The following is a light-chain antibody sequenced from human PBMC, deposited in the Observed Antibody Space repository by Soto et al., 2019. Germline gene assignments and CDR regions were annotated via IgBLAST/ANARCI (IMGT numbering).Light chain of an antibody. CDR2: DAL. V-gene: IGKV3-11*01. CDR1: QSVSHY. Sequence: EIVLTQSPATLSLSPGERVTLSCRASQSVSHYLVWYQHKPGQTPRLLIYDALNRATGIPARFSGSGSGTDFTLTISSLEPEDFAVYYCHQRSNWPRTFGGGTKVEI. CDR3: HQRSNWPRT. J-gene: IGKJ4*01.